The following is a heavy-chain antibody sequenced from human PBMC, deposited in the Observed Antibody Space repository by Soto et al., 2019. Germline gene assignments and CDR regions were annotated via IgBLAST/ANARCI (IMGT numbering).Heavy chain of an antibody. Sequence: QVQLVQSGAEVKKPGSSVKVSCKASGGTFSSYAISWVRQAPGQGLEWMGGIIPIFGTANYAQKFQGRVTNTADESTSTAYMELSSLRSEDTAVYYCARPGIAAAGTYYYYGMDVWGQGTTVTVSS. CDR3: ARPGIAAAGTYYYYGMDV. J-gene: IGHJ6*02. V-gene: IGHV1-69*01. CDR2: IIPIFGTA. D-gene: IGHD6-13*01. CDR1: GGTFSSYA.